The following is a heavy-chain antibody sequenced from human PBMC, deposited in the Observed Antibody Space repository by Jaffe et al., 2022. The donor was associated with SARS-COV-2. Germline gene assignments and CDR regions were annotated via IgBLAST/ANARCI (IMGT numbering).Heavy chain of an antibody. CDR2: IWYDGSNK. D-gene: IGHD3-16*01. J-gene: IGHJ5*02. V-gene: IGHV3-33*01. CDR3: ARGHVWGRSEA. Sequence: QVQLVESGGGVVQPGRSLRLSCAASGFTFSSYGMHWVRQAPGKGLEWVAVIWYDGSNKYYADSVKGRFTISRDNSKNTLYLQMNSLRAEDTAVYYCARGHVWGRSEAWGQGTLVTVSS. CDR1: GFTFSSYG.